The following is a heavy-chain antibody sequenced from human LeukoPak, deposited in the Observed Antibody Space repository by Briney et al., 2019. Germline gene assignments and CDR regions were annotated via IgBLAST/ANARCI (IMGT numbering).Heavy chain of an antibody. CDR2: IYYSGST. J-gene: IGHJ6*02. CDR3: ARDNWNYGSSMDV. V-gene: IGHV4-61*08. D-gene: IGHD1-7*01. CDR1: GGSISSGDYY. Sequence: PSETLSLTCTVSGGSISSGDYYWIWIRQPPGKGPEWIGYIYYSGSTNYNPSLKSRVTISVDTSKNQFSLKLSSVTAADTAVYYCARDNWNYGSSMDVWGQGTTVTVSS.